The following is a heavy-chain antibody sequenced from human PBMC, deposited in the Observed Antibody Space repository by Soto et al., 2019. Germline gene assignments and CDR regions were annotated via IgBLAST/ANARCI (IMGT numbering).Heavy chain of an antibody. D-gene: IGHD6-6*01. CDR1: GFTFSHYA. CDR3: ARASVFHSSSSDFSDY. Sequence: PGGSLRLSCAASGFTFSHYAMQWVRQAPGKGLEWMAATSHDGSIEYYGDSVRGRFTISRDTSKNTLYLQTNSLRAEDTAIYYCARASVFHSSSSDFSDYWGQGTLVTVSS. V-gene: IGHV3-30-3*01. CDR2: TSHDGSIE. J-gene: IGHJ4*02.